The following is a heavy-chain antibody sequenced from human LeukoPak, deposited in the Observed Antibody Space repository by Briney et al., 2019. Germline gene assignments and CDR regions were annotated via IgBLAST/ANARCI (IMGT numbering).Heavy chain of an antibody. V-gene: IGHV3-74*01. Sequence: GGSLRLSCAASGFTFSSYWMHWVRQAPGKGLVWVSRINSDGSSTSYADSVKGRFTISRDNAKNTLYLQMNSLRVEDTAVYYCARVLGARVAAGTQYYYYGMDVWGQGTTVTVSS. CDR3: ARVLGARVAAGTQYYYYGMDV. CDR2: INSDGSST. CDR1: GFTFSSYW. D-gene: IGHD6-13*01. J-gene: IGHJ6*02.